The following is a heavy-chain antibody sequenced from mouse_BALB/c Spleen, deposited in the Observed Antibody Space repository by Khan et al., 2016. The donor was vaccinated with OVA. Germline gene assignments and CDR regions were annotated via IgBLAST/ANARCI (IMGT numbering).Heavy chain of an antibody. CDR1: GFSLTNYG. V-gene: IGHV2-6-1*01. D-gene: IGHD2-10*01. CDR2: IWSDGST. Sequence: QVQLKESGPGLVAPSQSLSITCTISGFSLTNYGVHWIRQPPGKGLEWLVVIWSDGSTTYTSALKSRLTITKDNSKSQVFLQMNSLQTDDTAIYFCARQPYYHYNIMDYWGQGTSGTVSS. CDR3: ARQPYYHYNIMDY. J-gene: IGHJ4*01.